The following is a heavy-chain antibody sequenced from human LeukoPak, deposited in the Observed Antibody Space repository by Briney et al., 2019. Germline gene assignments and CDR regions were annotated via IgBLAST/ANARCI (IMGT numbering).Heavy chain of an antibody. CDR3: AREAVTRNYFDY. Sequence: GGSLRLSCAASGFTVSSNYMNWVRQAPGKGLEWVSVIYSGGSTYYADSVKGRFTISRDNSKNTLFLQMNSLRTEDTAVYYCAREAVTRNYFDYWGQGTLVTVSS. CDR1: GFTVSSNY. CDR2: IYSGGST. V-gene: IGHV3-53*01. J-gene: IGHJ4*02. D-gene: IGHD4-17*01.